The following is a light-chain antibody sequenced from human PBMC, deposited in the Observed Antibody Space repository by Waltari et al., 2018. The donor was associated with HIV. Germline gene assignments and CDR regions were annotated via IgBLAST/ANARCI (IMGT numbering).Light chain of an antibody. J-gene: IGLJ1*01. V-gene: IGLV1-47*01. CDR3: AAWDDTLSSYV. CDR2: RTN. Sequence: QSVLTQPPSASGTPGQRVTIPFSGSNSTIGSKDVYWFQHLPGTAPKLLIYRTNQRRSGVPDRFSGSKSGTSASLAISGLRSDDEADYYCAAWDDTLSSYVFGTGTTVTV. CDR1: NSTIGSKD.